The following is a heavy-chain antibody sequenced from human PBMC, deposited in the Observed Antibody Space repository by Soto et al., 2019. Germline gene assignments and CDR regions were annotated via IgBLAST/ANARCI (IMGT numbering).Heavy chain of an antibody. CDR3: ARLKLSDTGDYGEFDY. CDR2: IHHSGGI. V-gene: IGHV4-61*08. J-gene: IGHJ4*02. CDR1: GCSISSGDYY. Sequence: PSETLSLTCTVSGCSISSGDYYWSWIRHPPGKGLDWIGYIHHSGGITYNPSPKSRVTISVDMSKNLFSLKLNSVTAADTAVYYCARLKLSDTGDYGEFDYWGQGALVT. D-gene: IGHD3-9*01.